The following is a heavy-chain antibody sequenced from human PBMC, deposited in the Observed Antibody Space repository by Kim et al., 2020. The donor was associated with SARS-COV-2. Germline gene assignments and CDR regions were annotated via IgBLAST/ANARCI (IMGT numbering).Heavy chain of an antibody. J-gene: IGHJ4*02. CDR3: ARDLHVYSSGCFDY. CDR2: ISWNSGGI. V-gene: IGHV3-9*01. Sequence: GGSLRLSCAASGFTFDDYAMHWVRQAPGKGLEWVSGISWNSGGIGYADSVKGRFTISRDNAKNSLYLQMNSLRAEDTALYYCARDLHVYSSGCFDYWGQGTLVTVSS. D-gene: IGHD6-19*01. CDR1: GFTFDDYA.